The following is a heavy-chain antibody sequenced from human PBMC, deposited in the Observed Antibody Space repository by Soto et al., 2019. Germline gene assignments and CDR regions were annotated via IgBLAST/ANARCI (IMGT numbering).Heavy chain of an antibody. CDR3: ARDPLNGYDFWSGYWPSWFDP. CDR2: ISSSSSYI. V-gene: IGHV3-21*01. Sequence: GGSLRLSCAASGFTFSSYSMNWVRQAPGKGLEWVSSISSSSSYIYYADSVKGRFTISRDNAKNSLYLQMNSLRAEDMAVYYCARDPLNGYDFWSGYWPSWFDPWGQGTLVTVSS. J-gene: IGHJ5*02. CDR1: GFTFSSYS. D-gene: IGHD3-3*01.